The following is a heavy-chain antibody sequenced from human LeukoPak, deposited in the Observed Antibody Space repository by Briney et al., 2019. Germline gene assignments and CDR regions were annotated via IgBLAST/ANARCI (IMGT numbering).Heavy chain of an antibody. D-gene: IGHD3-3*01. CDR3: ARPYYDFWSGYYNYFDY. V-gene: IGHV3-53*04. CDR1: GFTVSSNY. J-gene: IGHJ4*02. CDR2: IYSGGST. Sequence: PGGSLRLSCAASGFTVSSNYMSWVRQAPGKGLEWVSVIYSGGSTYYADSVKGRFTISRHNSKNTLYLQMNSLRAEDTAVYYCARPYYDFWSGYYNYFDYWGQGTLVTVTS.